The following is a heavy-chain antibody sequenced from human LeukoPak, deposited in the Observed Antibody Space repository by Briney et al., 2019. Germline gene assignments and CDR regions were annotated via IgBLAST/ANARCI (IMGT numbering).Heavy chain of an antibody. CDR3: AKERYGSGGVFDY. CDR2: ISYDGKNK. J-gene: IGHJ4*02. D-gene: IGHD3-10*01. CDR1: GFTFSSYG. Sequence: GGSLRLSCAASGFTFSSYGMHWVRQAPGKGLEWVAVISYDGKNKYYADSVKGRFTISRDNSKNTLYLQMNSLRAEDTAVYYCAKERYGSGGVFDYWGQGTLVTVSS. V-gene: IGHV3-30*18.